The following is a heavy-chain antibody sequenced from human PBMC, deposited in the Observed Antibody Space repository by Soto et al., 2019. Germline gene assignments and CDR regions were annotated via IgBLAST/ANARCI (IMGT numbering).Heavy chain of an antibody. J-gene: IGHJ3*02. CDR2: IKQDGSEK. D-gene: IGHD2-15*01. CDR1: GFTFSSYW. V-gene: IGHV3-7*01. CDR3: ARDCSGGSCYSRAFDI. Sequence: GGSLRLSCAASGFTFSSYWMSWVRQAPGKGLEWVANIKQDGSEKYYVDSVKGRFTISRDNAKNSLYLQMNSLRAEDTAVYYCARDCSGGSCYSRAFDIWGQGTMVTVSS.